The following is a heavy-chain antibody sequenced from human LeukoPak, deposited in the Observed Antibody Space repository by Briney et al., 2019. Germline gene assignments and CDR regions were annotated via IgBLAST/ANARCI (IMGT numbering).Heavy chain of an antibody. V-gene: IGHV4-59*01. Sequence: SETVHLTCTVSGGSISSYFWSWIRQPPGKGLEWIGHIYYSGSTNYNPSLKSRVTVLVDTSKNQFSLKLSAVTADDTAVYYCARGAGNYYFNGMDLWGQGTTVTVSS. CDR1: GGSISSYF. CDR2: IYYSGST. CDR3: ARGAGNYYFNGMDL. J-gene: IGHJ6*02.